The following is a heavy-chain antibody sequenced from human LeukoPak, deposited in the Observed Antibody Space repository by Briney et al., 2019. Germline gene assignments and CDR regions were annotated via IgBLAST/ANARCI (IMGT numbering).Heavy chain of an antibody. CDR3: ARGSPATEGALDI. J-gene: IGHJ3*02. V-gene: IGHV4-34*01. CDR2: INHSGST. D-gene: IGHD2-2*01. CDR1: GGSFSGYY. Sequence: SETLSLTCAVYGGSFSGYYWSWIRQPPGKGLGWIGEINHSGSTNYNPSLKSRVTISVDTSKNQFSLKLSSVTAADTAVYYCARGSPATEGALDIWGQGTMVTVSS.